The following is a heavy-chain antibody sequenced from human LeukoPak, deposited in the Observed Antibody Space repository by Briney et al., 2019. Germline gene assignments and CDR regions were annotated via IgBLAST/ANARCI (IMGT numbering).Heavy chain of an antibody. J-gene: IGHJ4*02. CDR3: ARGRDIAAALWDGDC. CDR2: ISAYNGNT. V-gene: IGHV1-18*01. Sequence: GASVKVSCKASGYTFTSYGISWVRQAPGQGLEWMGWISAYNGNTNYAQKLQGRVTMTTDTSTSTAYMELSSLTSDDTAVYYCARGRDIAAALWDGDCWGQGTLVTVSS. CDR1: GYTFTSYG. D-gene: IGHD6-13*01.